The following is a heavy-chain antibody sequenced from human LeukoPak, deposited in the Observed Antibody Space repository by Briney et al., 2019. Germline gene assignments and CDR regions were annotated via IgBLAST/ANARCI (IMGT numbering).Heavy chain of an antibody. CDR1: GFTFDNHW. CDR3: ARDLTTVTNY. V-gene: IGHV3-74*01. D-gene: IGHD4-17*01. Sequence: PGGSLRLSCVASGFTFDNHWMHWVRRAPGKGLVWVSRINSDGSSPGYADSVKGRFTISRDNAKNTLYLQMNSLRAEDTAVYYCARDLTTVTNYWGQGTLVTVSS. J-gene: IGHJ4*02. CDR2: INSDGSSP.